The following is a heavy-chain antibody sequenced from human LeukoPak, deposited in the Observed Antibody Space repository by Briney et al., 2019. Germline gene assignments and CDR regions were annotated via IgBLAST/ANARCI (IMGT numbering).Heavy chain of an antibody. CDR2: IHYSGST. Sequence: SETLSLTCTVSNGPINTYQWSWIRQPPGKGLEWIGNIHYSGSTNYNPSLKSRVTISVGTSKNQFSLKLSSVTAADTAVYYCARVHCSGGSCYSYMDVWGKGATATVSS. J-gene: IGHJ6*03. D-gene: IGHD2-15*01. V-gene: IGHV4-59*01. CDR1: NGPINTYQ. CDR3: ARVHCSGGSCYSYMDV.